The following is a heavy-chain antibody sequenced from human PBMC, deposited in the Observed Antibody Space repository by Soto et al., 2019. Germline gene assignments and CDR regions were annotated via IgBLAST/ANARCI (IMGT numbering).Heavy chain of an antibody. V-gene: IGHV1-2*04. CDR1: GYTFTGYY. J-gene: IGHJ6*02. CDR2: INPNSGGT. CDR3: ARTSSMTAADSYYYYGMDV. Sequence: ASVKVSCKASGYTFTGYYMHWVRQAPGQGLEWMGWINPNSGGTNYAQKFQGWVTMTRDTSISTAYMELSRLRSDDTAVYYCARTSSMTAADSYYYYGMDVWGQGTTVTVSS. D-gene: IGHD6-13*01.